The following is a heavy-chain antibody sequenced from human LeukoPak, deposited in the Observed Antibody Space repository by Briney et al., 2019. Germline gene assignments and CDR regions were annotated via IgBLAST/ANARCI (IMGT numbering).Heavy chain of an antibody. CDR1: GGSISSSSYY. Sequence: PSETLSLTCTVSGGSISSSSYYWGWIRQPPGKGLEWIGSIYYSGSTYYNPSLKSRVTISVDTSKNQFSLKLSSVTAADTAVYYCATMTWGLWPWGQGTLVTVSS. V-gene: IGHV4-39*07. CDR2: IYYSGST. D-gene: IGHD4/OR15-4a*01. J-gene: IGHJ4*02. CDR3: ATMTWGLWP.